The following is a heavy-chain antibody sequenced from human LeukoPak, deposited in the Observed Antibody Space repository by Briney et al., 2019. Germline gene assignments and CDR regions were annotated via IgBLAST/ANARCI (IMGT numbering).Heavy chain of an antibody. Sequence: SETLSLTCTVSGGSISSYYWSWIRQPAGKGLEWIGRIYTSGSTNYNPSLKSRVTMSVDTSKNQFSLKLSSVTAADTAVYYCARSTWYYDSSGYYYFDYWGQGTLVTVPS. V-gene: IGHV4-4*07. CDR2: IYTSGST. J-gene: IGHJ4*02. D-gene: IGHD3-22*01. CDR3: ARSTWYYDSSGYYYFDY. CDR1: GGSISSYY.